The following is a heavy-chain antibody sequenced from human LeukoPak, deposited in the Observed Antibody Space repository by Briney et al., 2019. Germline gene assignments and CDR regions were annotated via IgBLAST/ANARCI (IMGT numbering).Heavy chain of an antibody. V-gene: IGHV4-61*02. CDR1: GGSISSGSYY. CDR3: ARRRGVSYFDY. CDR2: IYTSGST. D-gene: IGHD3-3*01. Sequence: SETLSLTCTVSGGSISSGSYYWSWTRQPAGKGLEWIGRIYTSGSTNYNPSLKSRVTISVDTSKNQFSLKLSSVTAADTAVYYCARRRGVSYFDYWGQGTLVTVSS. J-gene: IGHJ4*02.